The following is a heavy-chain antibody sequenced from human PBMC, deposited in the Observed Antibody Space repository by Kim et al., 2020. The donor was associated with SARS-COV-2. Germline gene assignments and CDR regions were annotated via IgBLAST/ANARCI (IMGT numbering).Heavy chain of an antibody. D-gene: IGHD6-13*01. CDR2: SKPKSDSGTM. V-gene: IGHV3-15*01. J-gene: IGHJ4*02. CDR3: VAGLAAAVTSPIRSLTMPGEPSFDY. CDR1: RFNVKNAY. Sequence: GGSLRLSCSGSRFNVKNAYMNWVRQAPGKGLEWVGRSKPKSDSGTMEYAESVKGRFSISREDSKNRLFLQMNSLKTEDTAMYFCVAGLAAAVTSPIRSLTMPGEPSFDYWGRGILVTVSS.